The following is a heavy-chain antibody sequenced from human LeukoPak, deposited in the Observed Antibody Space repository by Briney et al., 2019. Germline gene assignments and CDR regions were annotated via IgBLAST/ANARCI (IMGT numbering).Heavy chain of an antibody. CDR1: GGSISSSSYY. Sequence: SETLSLTCTVSGGSISSSSYYWGWSRQPPGKGLEWIGSIYYSGSTYYNPSLKSRVTISVDTSKNQFSLKLSSVTAADTAVYYCARDLSYCSSTRCYAPYYFDYWGQGTLVTVSS. CDR2: IYYSGST. CDR3: ARDLSYCSSTRCYAPYYFDY. D-gene: IGHD2-2*01. J-gene: IGHJ4*02. V-gene: IGHV4-39*07.